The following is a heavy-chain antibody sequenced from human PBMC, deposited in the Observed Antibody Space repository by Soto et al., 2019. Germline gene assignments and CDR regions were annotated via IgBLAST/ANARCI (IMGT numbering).Heavy chain of an antibody. CDR1: GFTFSDYW. Sequence: EVQLVESGGGLVQPGGSLRLSCAASGFTFSDYWMHWVRQAPGKGLVWVSRLKSDGSSTSYADSVKGRFTISRDNARSTLLLQMNSLRAEDTAVYSCARSWGGELVTWGLGTLVIVSS. J-gene: IGHJ5*02. V-gene: IGHV3-74*01. D-gene: IGHD3-16*01. CDR2: LKSDGSST. CDR3: ARSWGGELVT.